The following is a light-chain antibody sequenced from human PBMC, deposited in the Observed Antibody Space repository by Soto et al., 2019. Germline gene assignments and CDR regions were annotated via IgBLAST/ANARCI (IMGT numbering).Light chain of an antibody. Sequence: DFQMTQSPSTLSASVGDGVTITCRASQSIGSGLAWYQQQPGKAPKVLIYKATNLQRGVSSRFSGSGSGTEFSLTISSIQPADSSTYYCQQYHDFQYTFGQGTKLEI. CDR3: QQYHDFQYT. CDR2: KAT. CDR1: QSIGSG. J-gene: IGKJ2*01. V-gene: IGKV1-5*03.